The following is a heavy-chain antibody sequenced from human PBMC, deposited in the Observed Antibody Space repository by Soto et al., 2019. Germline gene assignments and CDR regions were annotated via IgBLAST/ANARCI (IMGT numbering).Heavy chain of an antibody. CDR1: GLTVSSYG. V-gene: IGHV3-23*01. Sequence: GGSQRLSDEPSGLTVSSYGMTWVRQAKGKGLEWVSAISDSGGSTYYADSVKGRFTISRDNSKNTLYLQMNSLRAEDTAVYYCAKLMYDFWSGYYTPPDYWGQGTLVTVSS. D-gene: IGHD3-3*01. CDR2: ISDSGGST. CDR3: AKLMYDFWSGYYTPPDY. J-gene: IGHJ4*02.